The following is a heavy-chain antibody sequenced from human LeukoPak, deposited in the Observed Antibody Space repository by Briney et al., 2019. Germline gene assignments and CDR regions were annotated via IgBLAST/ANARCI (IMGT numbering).Heavy chain of an antibody. V-gene: IGHV4-4*07. CDR1: GGSISSYY. CDR3: ARAGTTVTTAAFDP. CDR2: IYTSGST. D-gene: IGHD4-17*01. Sequence: SETLSLTCTVSGGSISSYYWSWIRQPAGKGLEWIGRIYTSGSTNYNPSLKSRVTMSVDTSKNQFSLKLSSVTAADTAVYYCARAGTTVTTAAFDPWGQGTLVTVSS. J-gene: IGHJ5*02.